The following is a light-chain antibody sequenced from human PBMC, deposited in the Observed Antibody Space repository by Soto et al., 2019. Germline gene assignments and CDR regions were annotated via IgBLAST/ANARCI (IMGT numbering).Light chain of an antibody. V-gene: IGLV2-14*01. Sequence: QSALTQPASVSGSPGQSITISCTGTSSDVGGYNFVSWYQQHPGKAPKVIIYEVSNRPSGVSNRFSGSKSGNTASLTISGLHAEDEADYYCSSYTRTNVAVFGGGTKVTVL. CDR2: EVS. CDR3: SSYTRTNVAV. CDR1: SSDVGGYNF. J-gene: IGLJ2*01.